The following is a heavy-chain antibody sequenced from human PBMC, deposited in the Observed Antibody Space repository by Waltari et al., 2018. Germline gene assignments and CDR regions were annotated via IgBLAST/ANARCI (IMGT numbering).Heavy chain of an antibody. Sequence: QVQLVQSGAEVKKPGSSVKVSCKASGGTFNSYSVSWVRQAPGQGLEWVGMIIAMVDIANYAQKFLGRVTITADKSTSTAYMELSSLRSEDTAVYYCASSYCSGGSCYSRPNDYWGQGTLVTVA. J-gene: IGHJ4*02. V-gene: IGHV1-69*04. CDR1: GGTFNSYS. CDR2: IIAMVDIA. CDR3: ASSYCSGGSCYSRPNDY. D-gene: IGHD2-15*01.